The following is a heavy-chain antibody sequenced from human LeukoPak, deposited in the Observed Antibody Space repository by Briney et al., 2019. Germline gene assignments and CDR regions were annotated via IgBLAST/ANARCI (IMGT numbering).Heavy chain of an antibody. V-gene: IGHV4-4*07. CDR1: GGSISSYY. Sequence: SKTLSLTCTGSGGSISSYYWSWIQQPAGKGLEWIGRIYTSGSTNYNPSLKSRVTMSVDTSKNQFSLKLSSVTAADTAVYYCARVVYYDSSGYDYWGQGTLVTVSS. J-gene: IGHJ4*02. D-gene: IGHD3-22*01. CDR2: IYTSGST. CDR3: ARVVYYDSSGYDY.